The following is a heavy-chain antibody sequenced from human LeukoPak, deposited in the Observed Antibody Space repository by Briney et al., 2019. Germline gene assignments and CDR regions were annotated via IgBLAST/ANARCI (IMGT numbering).Heavy chain of an antibody. CDR1: GGSISSGSYY. V-gene: IGHV4-61*02. D-gene: IGHD2-2*01. CDR2: IYTSGST. CDR3: ARQVVPAALYDNWFDP. Sequence: PSETLSLTCTVSGGSISSGSYYWSWIRQPAGKGLEWIGRIYTSGSTNYNPSLKSRVTISVDTSKNQFSLKLSSVTAADTAVYYCARQVVPAALYDNWFDPWGQGTLVTVSS. J-gene: IGHJ5*02.